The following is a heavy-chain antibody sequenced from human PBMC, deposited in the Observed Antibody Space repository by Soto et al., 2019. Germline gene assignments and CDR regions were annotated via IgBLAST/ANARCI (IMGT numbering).Heavy chain of an antibody. CDR1: GFIFENFG. D-gene: IGHD1-26*01. Sequence: GGSLRLSCAASGFIFENFGMSWVRQAPGKGLEWISSISGSGFKKYYADSVKGRFAISRDNSKSTVYLELNNLSAEDTAVYHCAKNQGVELVPLATVDWFDPWGQGSVVTVSS. CDR3: AKNQGVELVPLATVDWFDP. V-gene: IGHV3-23*01. J-gene: IGHJ5*02. CDR2: ISGSGFKK.